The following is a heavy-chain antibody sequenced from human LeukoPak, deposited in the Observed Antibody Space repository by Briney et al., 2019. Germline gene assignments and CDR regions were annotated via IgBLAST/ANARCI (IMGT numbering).Heavy chain of an antibody. D-gene: IGHD2-2*01. CDR3: ASITPLRSYPSTGPVGY. CDR1: GYTFTGYY. Sequence: ASVKVSCTASGYTFTGYYMHWVRQAPGQGLGWMGWINPNSGGTNYAQKFQGRVTMTRDTSISTAYMELSRLRSDDTAVYYCASITPLRSYPSTGPVGYWGQGTLVTVSS. V-gene: IGHV1-2*02. J-gene: IGHJ4*02. CDR2: INPNSGGT.